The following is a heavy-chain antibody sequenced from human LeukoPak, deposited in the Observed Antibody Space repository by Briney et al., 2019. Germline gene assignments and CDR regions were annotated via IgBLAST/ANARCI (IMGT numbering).Heavy chain of an antibody. CDR2: ISSSSSYI. Sequence: GGSLRLSCATSGFTFSSYSMNWVRQAPGKGLESVSSISSSSSYIYYADSVKGRFTISRDNAKNSLYLQMNSLRAEDTAVYYCARDLYSSSSPPLDYWGQGTLVTVSS. CDR3: ARDLYSSSSPPLDY. D-gene: IGHD6-13*01. J-gene: IGHJ4*02. CDR1: GFTFSSYS. V-gene: IGHV3-21*01.